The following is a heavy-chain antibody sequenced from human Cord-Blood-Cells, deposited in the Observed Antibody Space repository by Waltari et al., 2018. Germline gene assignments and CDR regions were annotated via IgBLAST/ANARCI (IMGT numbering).Heavy chain of an antibody. CDR3: ASKEGDTAMATRAGYYYYYGMDV. D-gene: IGHD5-18*01. CDR2: IIPIFGTA. V-gene: IGHV1-69*01. Sequence: QVQLVQSGAEVKKPGSSVKVSCKASGGTFSSYAISWVRQAPGQGLEWMGGIIPIFGTANYAQKFQGRGTITADESTSTAYMELSSLRSEDTAVYYCASKEGDTAMATRAGYYYYYGMDVWGQGTTVTVSS. J-gene: IGHJ6*02. CDR1: GGTFSSYA.